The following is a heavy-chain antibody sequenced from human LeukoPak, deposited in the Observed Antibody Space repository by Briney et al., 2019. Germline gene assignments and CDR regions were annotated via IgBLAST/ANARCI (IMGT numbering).Heavy chain of an antibody. J-gene: IGHJ4*02. Sequence: GGSLRLSCADSGFTFSSYGMHWVRQAPGKGLEWVAVISYDGSNKYYADSVKGRFTISRDNSKNTLYLQMNSLRAEDTAVYYCAKDRGSSWLSYYFDYWGQGTLVTVSS. CDR1: GFTFSSYG. CDR3: AKDRGSSWLSYYFDY. CDR2: ISYDGSNK. D-gene: IGHD6-13*01. V-gene: IGHV3-30*18.